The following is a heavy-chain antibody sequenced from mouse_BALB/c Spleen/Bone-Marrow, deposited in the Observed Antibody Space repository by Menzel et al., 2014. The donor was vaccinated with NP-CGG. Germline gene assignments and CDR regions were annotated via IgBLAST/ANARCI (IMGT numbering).Heavy chain of an antibody. CDR3: AREYDGFYFDY. Sequence: VQLQQSGAELVKPGASVKLSCTASGFNIKDTYMHWVKQRPEQGLEWIGRIDPANGNTKYDPKFQGKATITADTSSNTVYLQLRSLTSEDTAVYYCAREYDGFYFDYWGQGTTLTVSS. V-gene: IGHV14-3*02. CDR2: IDPANGNT. CDR1: GFNIKDTY. J-gene: IGHJ2*01. D-gene: IGHD2-14*01.